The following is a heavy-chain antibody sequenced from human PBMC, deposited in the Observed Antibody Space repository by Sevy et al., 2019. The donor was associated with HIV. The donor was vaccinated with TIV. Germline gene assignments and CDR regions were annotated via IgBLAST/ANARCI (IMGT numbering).Heavy chain of an antibody. V-gene: IGHV3-23*01. CDR1: GFTFSSYA. D-gene: IGHD3-10*01. CDR3: AKDLGLRFGELSLTD. CDR2: ISGSGGST. Sequence: GGSLRLSCAASGFTFSSYAMSWVRQAPGKGLEWVSAISGSGGSTYYEDSVKGRVTNSRDNSKNTLYLQMNSLRDEDTDVYYCAKDLGLRFGELSLTDWGQGTLVTVSS. J-gene: IGHJ4*02.